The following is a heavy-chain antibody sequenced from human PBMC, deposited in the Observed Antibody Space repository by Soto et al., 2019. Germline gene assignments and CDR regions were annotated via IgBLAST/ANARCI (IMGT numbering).Heavy chain of an antibody. D-gene: IGHD3-22*01. V-gene: IGHV3-33*01. CDR2: IWYDGSNK. CDR3: ARELSRDYDSRSYYDRGYYYGMDV. CDR1: GFTFSSYG. Sequence: QVQLVESGGGVVQPGRSLRLSCAASGFTFSSYGMHWVRQAPGKGLEWVAVIWYDGSNKYYADSVKGRFTISRDNSKNLLFLQMNSLSAEYLDVYYCARELSRDYDSRSYYDRGYYYGMDVWGQGTTVTVSS. J-gene: IGHJ6*02.